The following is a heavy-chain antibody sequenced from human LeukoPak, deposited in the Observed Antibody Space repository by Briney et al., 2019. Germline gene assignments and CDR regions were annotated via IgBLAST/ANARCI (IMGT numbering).Heavy chain of an antibody. D-gene: IGHD6-13*01. V-gene: IGHV3-15*01. CDR1: GFTFSNAW. J-gene: IGHJ6*03. CDR2: IKSKTDGGTT. CDR3: TTVGGQLVLYYYYYMDV. Sequence: PGGSLRLSCAASGFTFSNAWMSWVRQAPGKGLEWVGRIKSKTDGGTTDYAAPVKGRFTISRDDSKNTLYLQMNSLKTEDTAVYYCTTVGGQLVLYYYYYMDVWGKGTTVTVSS.